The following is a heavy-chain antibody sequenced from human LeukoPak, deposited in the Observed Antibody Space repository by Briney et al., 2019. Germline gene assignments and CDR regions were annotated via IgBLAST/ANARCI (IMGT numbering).Heavy chain of an antibody. V-gene: IGHV3-53*01. CDR2: IYSGGST. CDR3: ASGAGYSSSGDEGY. Sequence: GGSLRLSCAASGFTVSSNYMSWVRQAPGKGLEWVSVIYSGGSTYYADSVKGRFTISRDNSKNTLYLQMNSLRAEDTAVYYCASGAGYSSSGDEGYWGQGTLVTVSS. CDR1: GFTVSSNY. J-gene: IGHJ4*02. D-gene: IGHD6-13*01.